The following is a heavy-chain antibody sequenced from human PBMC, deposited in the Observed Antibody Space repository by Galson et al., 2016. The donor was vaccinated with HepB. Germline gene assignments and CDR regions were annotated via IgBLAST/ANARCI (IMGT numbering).Heavy chain of an antibody. J-gene: IGHJ4*02. V-gene: IGHV3-74*01. Sequence: SLRLSCAASGFTFSRFWIHWVRQVPGKGLVWVSRINGFGFSTSYADSVKGRLTISRDNAKNTVSLQMNSLRAEDTAVYYCARAGGLLQQDFDYWGQGTLVTVSS. CDR2: INGFGFST. CDR1: GFTFSRFW. CDR3: ARAGGLLQQDFDY. D-gene: IGHD5-24*01.